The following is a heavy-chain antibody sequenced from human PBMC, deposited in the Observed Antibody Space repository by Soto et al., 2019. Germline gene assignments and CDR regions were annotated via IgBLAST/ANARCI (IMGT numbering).Heavy chain of an antibody. CDR2: ISSSSSYI. CDR1: GFTFSSHS. V-gene: IGHV3-21*01. J-gene: IGHJ3*02. D-gene: IGHD3-3*01. CDR3: AREVRPTYYDFWSGYSSPHDAFDI. Sequence: VGSLSLPCAASGFTFSSHSMNWVRQAPGKGLEWVSSISSSSSYIYYADSVKGRFTISRDNAKNSLYLQMNSLRAEDTAVYYCAREVRPTYYDFWSGYSSPHDAFDIWVQGKMVTVSS.